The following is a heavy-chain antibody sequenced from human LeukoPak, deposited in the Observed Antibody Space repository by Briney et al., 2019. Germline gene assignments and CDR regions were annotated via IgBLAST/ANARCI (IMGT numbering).Heavy chain of an antibody. CDR1: GYTFTSYG. CDR3: ARGITYYDILTGYPNMAAFDI. CDR2: ISAYNGNT. Sequence: ASVKVSCKASGYTFTSYGISWVRQAPGQGLEWMGWISAYNGNTNYAQKLQGRVTMTTHTSTSTAYMELRSLRSDDTAVYYCARGITYYDILTGYPNMAAFDIWGQGTMVTVSS. V-gene: IGHV1-18*01. D-gene: IGHD3-9*01. J-gene: IGHJ3*02.